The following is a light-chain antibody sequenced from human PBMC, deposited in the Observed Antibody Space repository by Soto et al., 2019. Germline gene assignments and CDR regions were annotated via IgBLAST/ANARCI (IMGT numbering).Light chain of an antibody. CDR2: DVS. CDR1: SSDVGGYNF. V-gene: IGLV2-23*02. J-gene: IGLJ2*01. CDR3: CSYAGSSTHVV. Sequence: QSALTQPASVSGSPGQSITISCTGTSSDVGGYNFVSWYQQHPGKAPKLMIYDVSKRPSGVSNRFSGSKSGNTASLTISGLQAEDEADYYCCSYAGSSTHVVFGGGTQLTVL.